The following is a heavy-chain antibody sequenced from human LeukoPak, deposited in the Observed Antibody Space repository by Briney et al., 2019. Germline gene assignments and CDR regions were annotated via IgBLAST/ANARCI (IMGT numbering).Heavy chain of an antibody. CDR1: AGSISSGGYY. CDR3: VKPNWPRLYGSGSYPPDAFDI. D-gene: IGHD3-10*01. CDR2: LHYTGST. V-gene: IGHV4-30-4*01. Sequence: SETLTLTCTVSAGSISSGGYYWGWIRQPPGKGLELIGYLHYTGSTYYNPSLKSRVTISVDTSKSQFSLKLTSVTAADTAVYYCVKPNWPRLYGSGSYPPDAFDIWGQGTMVTVSS. J-gene: IGHJ3*02.